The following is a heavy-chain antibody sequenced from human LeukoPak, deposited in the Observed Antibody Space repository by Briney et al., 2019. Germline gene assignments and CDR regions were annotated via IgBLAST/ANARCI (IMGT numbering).Heavy chain of an antibody. J-gene: IGHJ4*02. CDR2: ISGIYGYA. V-gene: IGHV3-11*06. Sequence: AESLTLSCAASGFTFSDYYMNWICQPPATGQEWVSFISGIYGYANYSDSVMGRFTIARDNGKNSLYLQMNSLRAEDTAVYYCTRNDNWGGSSSYPDYWGQGTLVTVSS. CDR3: TRNDNWGGSSSYPDY. D-gene: IGHD6-6*01. CDR1: GFTFSDYY.